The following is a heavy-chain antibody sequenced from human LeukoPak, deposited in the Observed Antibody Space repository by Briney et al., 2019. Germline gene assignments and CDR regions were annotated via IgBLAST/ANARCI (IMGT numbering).Heavy chain of an antibody. CDR1: GFTFSTYA. V-gene: IGHV3-23*01. CDR3: TKGVYGYYGGLDY. J-gene: IGHJ4*02. CDR2: IRGSDGST. Sequence: GGSLRLSCAASGFTFSTYALSWVRQAPGKGLEWVSSIRGSDGSTYYADSVKGRFAISRDNSKNTLYLQMNSLRAEDTAVYYCTKGVYGYYGGLDYWGQGTLVTVSS. D-gene: IGHD4-23*01.